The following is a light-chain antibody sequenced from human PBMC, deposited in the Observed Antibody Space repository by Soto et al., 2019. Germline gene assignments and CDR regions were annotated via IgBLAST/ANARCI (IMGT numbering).Light chain of an antibody. J-gene: IGLJ2*01. CDR2: EVN. Sequence: QSALTQPASVSGSPGQSITISCTGTSSYVGSDNLVSWFQQHPGKAPKLMIYEVNKRPSGVSNRFSGPKSGNTASLTISGLQAEDEADYYCSSARSYIHVVFGGGTKVTVL. CDR3: SSARSYIHVV. CDR1: SSYVGSDNL. V-gene: IGLV2-23*02.